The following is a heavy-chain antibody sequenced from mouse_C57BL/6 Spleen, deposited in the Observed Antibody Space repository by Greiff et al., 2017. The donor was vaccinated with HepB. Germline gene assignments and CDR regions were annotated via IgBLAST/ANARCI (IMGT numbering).Heavy chain of an antibody. D-gene: IGHD2-4*01. Sequence: QVQLQQSGAELARPGASVKLSCKASGYTFTSYGISWVKQRTGLGLEWIGEIYPRSGNTYYNEKFKGKATLTADKSSSTAYMELRSLTSEDSAVYFCARSDYDYDVNARDYWGQGTSVTVSS. V-gene: IGHV1-81*01. J-gene: IGHJ4*01. CDR3: ARSDYDYDVNARDY. CDR2: IYPRSGNT. CDR1: GYTFTSYG.